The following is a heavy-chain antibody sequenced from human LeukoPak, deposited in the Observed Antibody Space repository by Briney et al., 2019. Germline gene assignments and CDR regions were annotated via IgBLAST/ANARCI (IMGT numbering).Heavy chain of an antibody. J-gene: IGHJ4*02. D-gene: IGHD1-14*01. V-gene: IGHV3-13*01. Sequence: PGGSLRLSCAASGFTFSSYDMHWVRQATGEGLEWVSAIGTAGDTYYPGSVKGRFTISRENAKNSLYLQMNSLRAGDTAVYCCARGNRNYFDYWGQGTLVTVSS. CDR2: IGTAGDT. CDR1: GFTFSSYD. CDR3: ARGNRNYFDY.